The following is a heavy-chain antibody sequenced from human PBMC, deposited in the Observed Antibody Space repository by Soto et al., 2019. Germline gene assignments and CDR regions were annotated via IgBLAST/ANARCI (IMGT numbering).Heavy chain of an antibody. CDR3: ARDSSGSRTHYYYYGMDV. V-gene: IGHV1-69*13. Sequence: SVKVSCKASGGTFSSYAISWVRQAPGQGLEWMGGIIPIFGTANYAQKFQGRVTITADESTSTAYMELSSLRSEDTAVYYCARDSSGSRTHYYYYGMDVWGQGTTVTVSS. D-gene: IGHD3-10*01. J-gene: IGHJ6*02. CDR2: IIPIFGTA. CDR1: GGTFSSYA.